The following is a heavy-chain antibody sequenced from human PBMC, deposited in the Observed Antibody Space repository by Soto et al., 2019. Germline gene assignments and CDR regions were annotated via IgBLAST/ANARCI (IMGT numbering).Heavy chain of an antibody. Sequence: EVQLLESGGGLVQPGGSLRVSCASSGFTFSNFAMSWVLQAPGKGLEWVSANSGSGATTYYADAVRGRFTISRDSAKNTLYLQKNSLKVEDSPLYFCVKDHTDWGQGTLVTVSS. CDR2: NSGSGATT. CDR1: GFTFSNFA. CDR3: VKDHTD. D-gene: IGHD2-2*02. J-gene: IGHJ4*02. V-gene: IGHV3-23*01.